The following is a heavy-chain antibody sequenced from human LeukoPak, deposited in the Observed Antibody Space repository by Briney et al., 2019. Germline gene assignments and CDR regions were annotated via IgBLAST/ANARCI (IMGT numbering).Heavy chain of an antibody. CDR3: ARPLRVTMIRGAAFRASSDFDP. D-gene: IGHD3-10*01. V-gene: IGHV1-2*02. CDR2: INPNTGGT. J-gene: IGHJ5*02. CDR1: GYTFSGYY. Sequence: VASVKVSCKASGYTFSGYYIHWVRQAPGQGLEWMGWINPNTGGTKYAQRFQDRVTMTRDTSISTAYMEVSGLRYDDTAVYYCARPLRVTMIRGAAFRASSDFDPWGQGTLVTVSS.